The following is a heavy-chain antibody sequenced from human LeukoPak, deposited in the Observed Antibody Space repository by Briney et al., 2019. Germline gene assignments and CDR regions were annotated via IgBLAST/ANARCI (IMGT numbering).Heavy chain of an antibody. CDR2: VNPSGGST. CDR3: ARSNAAVDGYNAPEDY. D-gene: IGHD5-24*01. CDR1: GYTFTSYY. J-gene: IGHJ4*02. Sequence: ASVKLSCKASGYTFTSYYMLWVRQAPGQGLEWMGIVNPSGGSTSYAQKFQGRVTMTRDTSTSTVYMELSSLRSEDTAVYYCARSNAAVDGYNAPEDYWGQGTLVTVSS. V-gene: IGHV1-46*01.